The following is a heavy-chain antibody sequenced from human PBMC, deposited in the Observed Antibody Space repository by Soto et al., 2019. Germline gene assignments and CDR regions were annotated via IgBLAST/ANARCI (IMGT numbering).Heavy chain of an antibody. D-gene: IGHD6-13*01. CDR3: TRQNRFSSSWYGEGPNFDY. CDR2: IRSKANSYAT. J-gene: IGHJ4*02. Sequence: EVQLVESGGGLVQPGGSLKLSCAASGFTFSGSAMHWVRQASGKGLEWVGRIRSKANSYATAYAASVKGRFTISRDDSKNTAYLQMNSLKTEDTAVYYCTRQNRFSSSWYGEGPNFDYWDQGTLVTVSS. V-gene: IGHV3-73*02. CDR1: GFTFSGSA.